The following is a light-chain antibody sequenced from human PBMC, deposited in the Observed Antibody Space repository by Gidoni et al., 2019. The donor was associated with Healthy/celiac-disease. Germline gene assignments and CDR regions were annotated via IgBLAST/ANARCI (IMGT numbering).Light chain of an antibody. J-gene: IGKJ2*01. CDR3: QQYGSSPGT. Sequence: EIVLTQSPGTLSLSPGERATLSCRASQSVSSSYLAWYQQKPGQAPRLLIYGASSRAPGIPDSFSGSGSGTDFTLTISILEPEDFAVYYCQQYGSSPGTFGQGTKLEIK. CDR1: QSVSSSY. CDR2: GAS. V-gene: IGKV3-20*01.